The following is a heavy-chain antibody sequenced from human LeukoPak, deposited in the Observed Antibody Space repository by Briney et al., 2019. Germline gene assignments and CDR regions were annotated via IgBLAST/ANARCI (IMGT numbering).Heavy chain of an antibody. V-gene: IGHV4-39*01. CDR1: GGSISSSSYY. D-gene: IGHD6-19*01. Sequence: SETLSLTCTVSGGSISSSSYYWGWIRQPPGKGLEWIGSIHYSGGTYYNPSLKSRVTISVDTSKNQFSLKVRSVTAADTAVYYCARDKRLPRIAVAGVAHYMDVWGKGTTVTISS. CDR2: IHYSGGT. J-gene: IGHJ6*03. CDR3: ARDKRLPRIAVAGVAHYMDV.